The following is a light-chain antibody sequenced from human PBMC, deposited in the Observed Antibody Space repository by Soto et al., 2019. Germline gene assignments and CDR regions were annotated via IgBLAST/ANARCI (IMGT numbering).Light chain of an antibody. J-gene: IGLJ3*02. V-gene: IGLV1-47*01. Sequence: QTVVTQPPSASGTPGQRVTISCSGSNSNIEDNYVYWYQQLPGTAPKLLIYKNNQRPSGVPDRFSGSRSGTSASLVISGLRSADEADYYCAARLSSLSRSWVFGGGTKLTVL. CDR2: KNN. CDR1: NSNIEDNY. CDR3: AARLSSLSRSWV.